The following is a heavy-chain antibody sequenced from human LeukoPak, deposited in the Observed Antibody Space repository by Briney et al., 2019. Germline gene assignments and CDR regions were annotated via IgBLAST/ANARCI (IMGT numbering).Heavy chain of an antibody. CDR3: ARRVGNYCDGAFDI. J-gene: IGHJ3*02. D-gene: IGHD3-22*01. Sequence: SETLSLTCAVSGGSMGTSGYYWGWSRQPPGKGLEWIGSIYYTGSTYYNPSLKSRVTISVDTSKKQFSLKLTSVTAADTAVYYCARRVGNYCDGAFDIWSQGTMVTVSS. V-gene: IGHV4-39*01. CDR2: IYYTGST. CDR1: GGSMGTSGYY.